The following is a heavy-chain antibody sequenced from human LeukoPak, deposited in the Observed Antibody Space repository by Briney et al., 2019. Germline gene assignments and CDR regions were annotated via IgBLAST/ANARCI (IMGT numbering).Heavy chain of an antibody. CDR1: GGSFSGYY. CDR3: ARGTVLTTIFGVSAQTNDALDI. D-gene: IGHD3-3*01. V-gene: IGHV4-34*01. Sequence: SETLSLTCAVYGGSFSGYYWSWIRQPPGKGLEWIGEINHSGSTNYNPSLKSRVTISVDTSKNQFSPKLSSVTAADTAVYYCARGTVLTTIFGVSAQTNDALDIWGQGTMVTVSS. CDR2: INHSGST. J-gene: IGHJ3*02.